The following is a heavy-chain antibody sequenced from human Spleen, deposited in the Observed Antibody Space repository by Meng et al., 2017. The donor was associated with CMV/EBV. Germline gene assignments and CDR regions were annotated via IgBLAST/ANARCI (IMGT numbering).Heavy chain of an antibody. J-gene: IGHJ4*02. CDR1: GCSIRRGDYY. CDR3: ATYYYDSSGYYCFDY. D-gene: IGHD3-22*01. CDR2: IYYSGST. V-gene: IGHV4-30-4*08. Sequence: QEVGAGLLKPSEPPSLPVPVYGCSIRRGDYYWSWIRQPPGKGLEWIGYIYYSGSTYYNPSLKSRVTISVDTSKNQFSLKLSSVTAADTAVYYCATYYYDSSGYYCFDYWGQGTLVTVSS.